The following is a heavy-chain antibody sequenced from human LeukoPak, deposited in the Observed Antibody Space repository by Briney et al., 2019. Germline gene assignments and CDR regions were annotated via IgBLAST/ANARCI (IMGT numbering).Heavy chain of an antibody. Sequence: PGGSLRLSCAASGFTFSSYAMSWVRQAPGKGLEWVSAISGSGGSTYYADSVKGRFTISRDNSKNTLYLQMNSLRAEDTAVYYCAKPSTITYYYDSSGFYYFDYWGQGTLVTVSS. CDR3: AKPSTITYYYDSSGFYYFDY. D-gene: IGHD3-22*01. CDR2: ISGSGGST. V-gene: IGHV3-23*01. J-gene: IGHJ4*02. CDR1: GFTFSSYA.